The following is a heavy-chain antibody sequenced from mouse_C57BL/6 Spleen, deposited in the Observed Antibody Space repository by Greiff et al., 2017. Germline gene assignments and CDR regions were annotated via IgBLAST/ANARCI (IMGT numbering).Heavy chain of an antibody. Sequence: EVMLVESGGGLVKPGGSLKLSCAASGFTFSSYAMSWVRQTPEKRLEWVATISDGGSYPYYPDNVKGRVIISRYNAKNNLYLQMSHLKSEDTAMYYWARDFYDTFFDYWGQGTTLTVSS. D-gene: IGHD2-12*01. CDR2: ISDGGSYP. CDR1: GFTFSSYA. J-gene: IGHJ2*01. CDR3: ARDFYDTFFDY. V-gene: IGHV5-4*01.